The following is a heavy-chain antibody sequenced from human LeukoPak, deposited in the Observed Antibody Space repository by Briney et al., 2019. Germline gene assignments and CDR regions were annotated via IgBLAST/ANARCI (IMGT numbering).Heavy chain of an antibody. J-gene: IGHJ4*02. Sequence: GGSLRLSCAASGFTFSSYAMHWVRQAPGKGLEWVAVISYDGSNKYYADSVKGRFTISRDNSKNTLYLQMNSLRAEDTAVYYCAKGVTAFDYWGQGTLVTVSS. CDR2: ISYDGSNK. CDR3: AKGVTAFDY. D-gene: IGHD2-21*02. V-gene: IGHV3-30-3*01. CDR1: GFTFSSYA.